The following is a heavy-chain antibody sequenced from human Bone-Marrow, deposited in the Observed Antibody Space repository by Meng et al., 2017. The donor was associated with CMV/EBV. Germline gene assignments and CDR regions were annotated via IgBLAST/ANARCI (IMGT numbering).Heavy chain of an antibody. CDR3: ATDTTRGGQWLSYFDH. J-gene: IGHJ4*02. D-gene: IGHD6-19*01. Sequence: GESLKISCAASGFTFSDFAMHWVRQAPGKGLEWVAVVAYDGTNEYYTDSVKGRFTISRDNSNNTLYLQMDSLIPEDTSVYYCATDTTRGGQWLSYFDHWGQGLMFTVSS. V-gene: IGHV3-30-3*01. CDR2: VAYDGTNE. CDR1: GFTFSDFA.